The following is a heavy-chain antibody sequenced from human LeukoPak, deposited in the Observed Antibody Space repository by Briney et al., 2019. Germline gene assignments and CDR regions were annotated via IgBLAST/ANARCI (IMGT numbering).Heavy chain of an antibody. J-gene: IGHJ6*02. D-gene: IGHD3-9*01. V-gene: IGHV3-23*01. CDR2: ISGSGGST. CDR1: GFTFSSYA. Sequence: GGSLRLSCAASGFTFSSYAMSWVRQAPGKGLEWVSAISGSGGSTYYADSVKGRFTISRDNSKNTLYLQMNSLRAEVTAVYYCEKGATYDILTAGYYYYGMDVWGQGTTVTVSS. CDR3: EKGATYDILTAGYYYYGMDV.